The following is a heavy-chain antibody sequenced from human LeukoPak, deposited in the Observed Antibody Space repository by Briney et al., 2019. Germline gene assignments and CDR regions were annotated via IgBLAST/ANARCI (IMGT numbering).Heavy chain of an antibody. CDR1: GYTFTVYY. V-gene: IGHV1-2*02. Sequence: VASVRLSCKASGYTFTVYYMHWVRQAPGQGLWWMGWINTNIGGTNSTQQSQGRVTITRDTSITTAYMELSRLRSDDTAVYYCARDRSSMIVVVRSYYFDYWGQGTLVTVSS. CDR2: INTNIGGT. CDR3: ARDRSSMIVVVRSYYFDY. D-gene: IGHD3-22*01. J-gene: IGHJ4*02.